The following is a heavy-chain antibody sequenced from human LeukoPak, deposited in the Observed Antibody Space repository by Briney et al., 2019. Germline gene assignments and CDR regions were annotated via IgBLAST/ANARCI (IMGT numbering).Heavy chain of an antibody. CDR3: ARGSYSGYDSLYYFDY. D-gene: IGHD5-12*01. CDR2: INPNSGGT. J-gene: IGHJ4*02. CDR1: GYTFNNYY. Sequence: ASVKVSCKASGYTFNNYYMHWVRQAPGQGLEWMGWINPNSGGTNYAQKFQGRVTMTRDTSISTAYMELSRLRSDDTAVYYCARGSYSGYDSLYYFDYWGQGTLVTVSS. V-gene: IGHV1-2*02.